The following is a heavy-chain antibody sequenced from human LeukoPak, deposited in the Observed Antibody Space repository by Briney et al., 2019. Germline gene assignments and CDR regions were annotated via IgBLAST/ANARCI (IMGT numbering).Heavy chain of an antibody. CDR3: ARGVATDSYYYYMDV. CDR2: IYHSGST. D-gene: IGHD5-12*01. Sequence: SETLSLTCTVSGYSISSGYYWDWIRQPPGKGLEWIGSIYHSGSTYYNPSLKSRVTISVDTSKNQFSLKLSSVTAADTAVYYCARGVATDSYYYYMDVWGKGTTVTVSS. CDR1: GYSISSGYY. V-gene: IGHV4-38-2*02. J-gene: IGHJ6*03.